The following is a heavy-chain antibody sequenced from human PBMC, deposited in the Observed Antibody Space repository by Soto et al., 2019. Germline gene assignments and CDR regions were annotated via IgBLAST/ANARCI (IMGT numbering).Heavy chain of an antibody. V-gene: IGHV2-70*01. CDR1: GFSLSTSGMC. CDR2: IDWDDDK. CDR3: ARILKSSTPYYYYCYGMDV. J-gene: IGHJ6*02. Sequence: SGPTLVNPTQTLTLTCTFSGFSLSTSGMCVSWIRQPPGKALEWLALIDWDDDKYYSTSLKTRLTISKDTSKNQVVLTMTNMDPVDTATYYCARILKSSTPYYYYCYGMDVWGQGTTVTVSS. D-gene: IGHD2-2*01.